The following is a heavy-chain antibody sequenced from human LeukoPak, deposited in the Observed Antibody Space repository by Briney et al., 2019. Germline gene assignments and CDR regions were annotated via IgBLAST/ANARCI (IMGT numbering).Heavy chain of an antibody. V-gene: IGHV4-39*07. CDR1: GGSIRNSSSY. Sequence: TASETLSLTCTVSGGSIRNSSSYWGWIRQPPGQGLEWIGNIYDSGSTYYNPSLMSRVTLSVDTSKNQFSLRLSSVTAADTAVYYCARGGGSCCPNDYWGQGTLVTVSS. CDR3: ARGGGSCCPNDY. J-gene: IGHJ4*02. D-gene: IGHD2-15*01. CDR2: IYDSGST.